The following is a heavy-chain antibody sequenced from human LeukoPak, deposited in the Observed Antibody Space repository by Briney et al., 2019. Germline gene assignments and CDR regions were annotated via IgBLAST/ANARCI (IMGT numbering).Heavy chain of an antibody. Sequence: SETLSLTCTVSGGSFRGDYYWAWIRQPPGKGPEWIGSIYSGGRIYYNPSLKSRVSISIDTSKNQFSLKLSSVTAADTAVYYCARIEWELGPLDYWGQGTLVTVSS. J-gene: IGHJ4*02. V-gene: IGHV4-39*07. CDR3: ARIEWELGPLDY. D-gene: IGHD1-26*01. CDR2: IYSGGRI. CDR1: GGSFRGDYY.